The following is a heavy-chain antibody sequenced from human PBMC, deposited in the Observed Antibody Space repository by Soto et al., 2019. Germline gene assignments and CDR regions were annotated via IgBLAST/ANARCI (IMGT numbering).Heavy chain of an antibody. CDR1: GVSIRSYY. V-gene: IGHV4-4*07. CDR2: IYTSGST. CDR3: ARVTSGSSYSDY. D-gene: IGHD1-26*01. Sequence: PSETLSLTCTVSGVSIRSYYWSWIRQPAGKGLEWIGQIYTSGSTNYIPSLKRRLTMSVDTSKNQFSPKLSSVTAADTAVYYCARVTSGSSYSDYWGQGILVTVSS. J-gene: IGHJ4*02.